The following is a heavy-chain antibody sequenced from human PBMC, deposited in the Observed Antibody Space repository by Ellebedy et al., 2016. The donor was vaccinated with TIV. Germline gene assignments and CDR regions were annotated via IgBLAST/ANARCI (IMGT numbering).Heavy chain of an antibody. J-gene: IGHJ3*01. CDR2: INSKDAGGTA. V-gene: IGHV3-15*01. CDR1: GLTVTNAW. Sequence: GGSLRLXXAASGLTVTNAWMTWVRQAPGKGLDWLGQINSKDAGGTAAYAAPVRGRFTISRDESTNTVFLDMYSLKVEDTAMYYCATGWAFDFWGQGTMVTVSS. CDR3: ATGWAFDF.